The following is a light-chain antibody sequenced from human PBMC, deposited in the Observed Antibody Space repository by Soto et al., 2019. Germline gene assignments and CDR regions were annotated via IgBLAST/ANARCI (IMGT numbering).Light chain of an antibody. CDR3: QQYGNSPT. V-gene: IGKV3-20*01. CDR1: QSVSSSY. J-gene: IGKJ2*01. CDR2: GAS. Sequence: EIVLTQSPGTLSLSPGERATLSCRASQSVSSSYLAWYQQKPGQAPRLLFYGASSRATGIPDRFSGSGSGTDFTLTISRLEPEDFAVYFCQQYGNSPTFGQGTKLEIK.